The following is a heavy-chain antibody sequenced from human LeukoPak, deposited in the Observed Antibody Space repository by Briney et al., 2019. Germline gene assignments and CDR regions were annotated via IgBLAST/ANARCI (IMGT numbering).Heavy chain of an antibody. CDR2: IKSRIDGGTT. D-gene: IGHD2-15*01. J-gene: IGHJ4*02. V-gene: IGHV3-15*07. CDR3: TTGWLDY. CDR1: GFTFTKAY. Sequence: NPGGSLRLSCAASGFTFTKAYMSWVRQAPGKGLEWVGRIKSRIDGGTTDFAAPVKGRFTISGDDSKNMLYLQVNSLKNEDTAVYYCTTGWLDYWGQGSLVTVSS.